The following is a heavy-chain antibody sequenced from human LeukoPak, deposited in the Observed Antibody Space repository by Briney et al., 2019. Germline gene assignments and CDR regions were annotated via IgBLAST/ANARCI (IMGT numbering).Heavy chain of an antibody. J-gene: IGHJ4*02. CDR3: ASTYYYDSSGSRLVDY. D-gene: IGHD3-22*01. CDR2: IYSGGST. Sequence: GGSLRLSFPASGFTVRSNYMSWVRPAPGKGLEWVSVIYSGGSTYYADSVKGRFTISRHNSKNTLYLQMNSLRAEDTAVYYCASTYYYDSSGSRLVDYWGQGTLVTVSS. V-gene: IGHV3-53*01. CDR1: GFTVRSNY.